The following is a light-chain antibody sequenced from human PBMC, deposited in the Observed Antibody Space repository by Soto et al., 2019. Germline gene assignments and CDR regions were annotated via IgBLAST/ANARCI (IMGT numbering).Light chain of an antibody. V-gene: IGKV1-5*01. CDR2: DAS. Sequence: DIQMTQSPSTLSASVGDRVPITCRASQGISSWLAWYQQKPGKAPKLLIYDASSLESGVPSRFSGSGSGTEFTLTISSLQPDDFATYYCQQYNSYLYTFGQGTKLEIK. CDR3: QQYNSYLYT. CDR1: QGISSW. J-gene: IGKJ2*01.